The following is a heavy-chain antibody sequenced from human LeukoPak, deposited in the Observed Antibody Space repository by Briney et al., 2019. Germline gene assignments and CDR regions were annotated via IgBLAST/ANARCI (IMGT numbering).Heavy chain of an antibody. CDR2: IYYSGST. Sequence: SETLSLTCTVPGGSISSYYWSWIRQPPGKGLEWIGYIYYSGSTNYNPSLKSRVTISVDTSKNQFSLQLSSLTAADTAVYYCARDVGGNYQNWFDPWGQGTLVTVSS. V-gene: IGHV4-59*01. CDR3: ARDVGGNYQNWFDP. CDR1: GGSISSYY. D-gene: IGHD1-26*01. J-gene: IGHJ5*02.